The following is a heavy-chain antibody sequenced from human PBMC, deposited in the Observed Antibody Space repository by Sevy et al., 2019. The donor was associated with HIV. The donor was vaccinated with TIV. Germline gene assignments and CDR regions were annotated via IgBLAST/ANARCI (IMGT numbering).Heavy chain of an antibody. CDR3: AREGYYYRSGTYRPPNYYGMDV. CDR2: ISDYNGYT. D-gene: IGHD3-10*01. J-gene: IGHJ6*02. Sequence: ASVKVSCKASGYTFSSYGISWVRQAPGQGLEWMGWISDYNGYTNYAHKFQGRVTMSTETSTITAYIELRSLRSDDTAVKFCAREGYYYRSGTYRPPNYYGMDVWGQGTAVTVAS. V-gene: IGHV1-18*01. CDR1: GYTFSSYG.